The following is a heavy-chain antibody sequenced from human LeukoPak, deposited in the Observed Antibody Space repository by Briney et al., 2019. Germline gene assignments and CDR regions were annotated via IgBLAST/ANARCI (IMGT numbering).Heavy chain of an antibody. J-gene: IGHJ4*02. D-gene: IGHD3-22*01. CDR3: ARLTYYDNSGYL. V-gene: IGHV5-51*01. Sequence: GESLRISCKASGYSFTTYWIAWVRQMPGKGLECMGVIYPGDSDTRYSPSFQVQVTISADKSISTAYLQWNSLKASDTAMYYCARLTYYDNSGYLWGQGTLVTVSS. CDR1: GYSFTTYW. CDR2: IYPGDSDT.